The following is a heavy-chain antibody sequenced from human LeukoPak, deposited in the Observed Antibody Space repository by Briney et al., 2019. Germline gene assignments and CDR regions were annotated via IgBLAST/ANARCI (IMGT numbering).Heavy chain of an antibody. CDR1: GDSITNSNFY. D-gene: IGHD3-9*01. CDR2: IFHSGST. Sequence: SEPLSLTCTVSGDSITNSNFYWGWIRQSPGKGLERIGSIFHSGSTNYNPSLKSRVTISVDTSKNQFYLRVRSVTAAETALYYCAGRGIVTGYFDFWGRGTLVTVSS. CDR3: AGRGIVTGYFDF. V-gene: IGHV4-39*01. J-gene: IGHJ4*02.